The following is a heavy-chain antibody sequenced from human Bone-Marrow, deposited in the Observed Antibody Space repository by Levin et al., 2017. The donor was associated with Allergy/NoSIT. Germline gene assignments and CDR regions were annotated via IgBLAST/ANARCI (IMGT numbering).Heavy chain of an antibody. V-gene: IGHV3-21*01. CDR1: GFTLSSYS. J-gene: IGHJ4*02. Sequence: GGSLRLSCAASGFTLSSYSMNWVRQAPGKGLEWVSSISSSSSYIYYADSVKGRFTISRDNAKNSLYLQMNSLRAEDTAVYYCARGYCSGGSCYPDGYWGQGTLVTVSS. CDR3: ARGYCSGGSCYPDGY. D-gene: IGHD2-15*01. CDR2: ISSSSSYI.